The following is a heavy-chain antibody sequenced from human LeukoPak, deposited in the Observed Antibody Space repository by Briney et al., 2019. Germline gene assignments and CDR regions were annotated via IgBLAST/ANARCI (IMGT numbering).Heavy chain of an antibody. CDR1: GGTFSSSA. Sequence: SVKVSCKASGGTFSSSAITWVRQAPGQGLEWMGRIIPVLNITNYAQKFQGRVTITADPSTRTAYMELSSLRSEETAVYYCARDQGLTAPPPYGLDVWGQGTTVTVSS. V-gene: IGHV1-69*04. CDR3: ARDQGLTAPPPYGLDV. CDR2: IIPVLNIT. D-gene: IGHD5-18*01. J-gene: IGHJ6*02.